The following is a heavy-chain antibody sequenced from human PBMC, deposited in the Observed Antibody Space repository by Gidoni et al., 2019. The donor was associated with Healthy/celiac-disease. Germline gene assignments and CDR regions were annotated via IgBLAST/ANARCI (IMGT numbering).Heavy chain of an antibody. D-gene: IGHD2-15*01. J-gene: IGHJ4*02. V-gene: IGHV3-33*01. CDR3: ARGIGGFDY. CDR2: ICYDGSNK. Sequence: QVQLVENGGGVVQPGRSVGLSCAESGFTFSSDGRTWVRQAPGKGLEWVSVICYDGSNKDHAASVKGRFTISRDNSKNTLYLQMNSLRAEDTAVYDCARGIGGFDYWGQ. CDR1: GFTFSSDG.